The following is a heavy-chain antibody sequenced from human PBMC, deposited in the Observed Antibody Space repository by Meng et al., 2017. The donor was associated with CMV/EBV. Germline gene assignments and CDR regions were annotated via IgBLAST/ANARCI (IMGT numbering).Heavy chain of an antibody. V-gene: IGHV1-18*01. CDR3: ARDMDYGMDI. D-gene: IGHD2-2*03. J-gene: IGHJ6*02. CDR2: INVHDNYR. CDR1: GYTFASYG. Sequence: ASVKVSCKAFGYTFASYGISWVRQAPGQGLEWMGWINVHDNYRNYAQKFQGRVTLTTDTSTTTAYLELETLRSDDTAVYYCARDMDYGMDIWGQGTTVTVSS.